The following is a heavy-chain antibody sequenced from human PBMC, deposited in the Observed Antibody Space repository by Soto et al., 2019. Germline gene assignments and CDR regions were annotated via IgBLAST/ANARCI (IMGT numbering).Heavy chain of an antibody. V-gene: IGHV3-30*18. CDR3: AKGFADDSSGIGWAFDX. Sequence: PGGSLRLSCAASGFTFSSYGMHWVRQAPGKGLEWVAVISYDGSNKYYADSVKGRFTISRDNSKNTLYLQMNSLRAEDTAVYYCAKGFADDSSGIGWAFDXWGQATMVTVS. D-gene: IGHD3-22*01. J-gene: IGHJ3*02. CDR1: GFTFSSYG. CDR2: ISYDGSNK.